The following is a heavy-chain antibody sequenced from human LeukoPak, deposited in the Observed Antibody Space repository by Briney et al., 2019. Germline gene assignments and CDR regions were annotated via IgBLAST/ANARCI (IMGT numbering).Heavy chain of an antibody. D-gene: IGHD2-8*02. Sequence: GGSLRLSCAGSGFALKSYSSTWVRQAPGKGLEWVSSISSTSAYIHYADSVKGRFTISRDNVDNVVYLEMNSLGAEDTATYYCARVAVSGPTGWFDSWGQGTLVIVSS. CDR3: ARVAVSGPTGWFDS. V-gene: IGHV3-21*01. CDR1: GFALKSYS. J-gene: IGHJ5*01. CDR2: ISSTSAYI.